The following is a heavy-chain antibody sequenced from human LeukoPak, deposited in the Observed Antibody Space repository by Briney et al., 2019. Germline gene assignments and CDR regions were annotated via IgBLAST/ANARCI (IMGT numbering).Heavy chain of an antibody. Sequence: SETLSLTCTVSGGSISSYYWSWIRQPPGKGLEWIGYIYYSGSTNYNPSLKSRVTISVDTSKNQFSLKLSSVTAADTAVYYCARLYYYDSSGYYSDRSAFDIWGQGTMVTVSS. D-gene: IGHD3-22*01. CDR1: GGSISSYY. J-gene: IGHJ3*02. CDR3: ARLYYYDSSGYYSDRSAFDI. CDR2: IYYSGST. V-gene: IGHV4-59*08.